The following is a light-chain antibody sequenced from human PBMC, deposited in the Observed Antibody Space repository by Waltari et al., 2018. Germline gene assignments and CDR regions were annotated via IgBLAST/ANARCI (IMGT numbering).Light chain of an antibody. J-gene: IGLJ3*02. CDR3: ALDMGSGIWV. CDR2: KAN. CDR1: SGLLSTTSY. V-gene: IGLV8-61*01. Sequence: TVVTQEPSLSVSPGGTVNLTCALSSGLLSTTSYATCSHQTPGQAPPHLLDKANARFVGVPARFSCSILGNTGSLTIPGAQADDESDYYCALDMGSGIWVFGGGTRFTVL.